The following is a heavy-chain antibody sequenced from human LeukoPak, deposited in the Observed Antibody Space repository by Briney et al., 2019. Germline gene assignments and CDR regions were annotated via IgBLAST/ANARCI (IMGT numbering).Heavy chain of an antibody. CDR1: GGSISSSY. CDR3: ARGYYDSRGYSNTFDI. D-gene: IGHD3-22*01. Sequence: PSETLSLTCTVSGGSISSSYWSWIRQPPGKGLEWIEYINYSGNTKYNPSLESRVTISVDASNNQFSLRLSPVTAADTAFYYCARGYYDSRGYSNTFDIWGQGTLVTVSS. V-gene: IGHV4-59*01. J-gene: IGHJ3*02. CDR2: INYSGNT.